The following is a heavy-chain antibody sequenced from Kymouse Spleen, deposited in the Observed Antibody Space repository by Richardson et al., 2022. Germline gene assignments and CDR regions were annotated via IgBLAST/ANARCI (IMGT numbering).Heavy chain of an antibody. CDR2: IGTAGDT. Sequence: EVQLVESGGGLVQPGGSLRLSCAASGFTFSSYDMHWVRQATGKGLEWVSAIGTAGDTYYPGSVKGRFTISRENAKNSLYLQMNSLRAGDTAVYYCARAYCGGDCYSDYYYYGMDVWGQGTTVTVSS. CDR1: GFTFSSYD. J-gene: IGHJ6*02. D-gene: IGHD2-21*02. CDR3: ARAYCGGDCYSDYYYYGMDV. V-gene: IGHV3-13*01.